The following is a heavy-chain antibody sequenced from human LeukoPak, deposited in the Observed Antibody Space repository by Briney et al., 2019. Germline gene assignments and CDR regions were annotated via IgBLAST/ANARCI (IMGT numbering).Heavy chain of an antibody. CDR2: VHYSGSS. Sequence: SETLSLTCRVSGDSVSSYDWSWIRQSPGKGLEWIGYVHYSGSSNSNPSLKSRVTTSVDTSRNQFSLKLSSVTAADTAVYYCARGSTGQYDPWGQGILATVSS. D-gene: IGHD1-14*01. CDR3: ARGSTGQYDP. J-gene: IGHJ5*02. CDR1: GDSVSSYD. V-gene: IGHV4-59*02.